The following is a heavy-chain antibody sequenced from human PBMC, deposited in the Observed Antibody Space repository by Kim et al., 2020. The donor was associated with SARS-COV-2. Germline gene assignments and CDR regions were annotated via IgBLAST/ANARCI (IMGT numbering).Heavy chain of an antibody. D-gene: IGHD6-13*01. CDR2: ISYDGSNK. Sequence: GGSLRLSCAASGFTFSSYAMHWVRQAPGKGLEWVAVISYDGSNKYYADSVKGRFTISRDNSKNTLYLQMNSLRAEDTAVYYCAREHQQLVPRTNTDYYYYGMDVWGQGTTVTVSS. V-gene: IGHV3-30*04. J-gene: IGHJ6*02. CDR1: GFTFSSYA. CDR3: AREHQQLVPRTNTDYYYYGMDV.